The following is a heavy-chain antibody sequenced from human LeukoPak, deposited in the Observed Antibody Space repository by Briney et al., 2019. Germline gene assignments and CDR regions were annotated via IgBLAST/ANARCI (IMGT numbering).Heavy chain of an antibody. J-gene: IGHJ4*02. CDR2: ISYDGSNK. Sequence: GGSLRLSCAASGFTFSSYGMHWVRQAPGKGLEWVAVISYDGSNKYYADSVKGRFTISRDNSKNTLYLQMNSLRADDTAIYYCAREGGWNDFDYWGQGTLVTVSS. V-gene: IGHV3-30*03. CDR3: AREGGWNDFDY. D-gene: IGHD1-1*01. CDR1: GFTFSSYG.